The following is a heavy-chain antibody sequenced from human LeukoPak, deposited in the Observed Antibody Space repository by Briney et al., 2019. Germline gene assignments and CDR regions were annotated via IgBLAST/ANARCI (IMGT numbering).Heavy chain of an antibody. D-gene: IGHD1-26*01. CDR1: GGSISSYY. V-gene: IGHV4-4*07. Sequence: PSETLSLTCTVSGGSISSYYWSWIRQPAGKGLEWIGRIYSSGSSNYSPSLKSRVTISVDTSKNQFSLKLSSVTAADTAVYYCARGLRLGARRRDAFDIWGQGTMVTVSS. J-gene: IGHJ3*02. CDR2: IYSSGSS. CDR3: ARGLRLGARRRDAFDI.